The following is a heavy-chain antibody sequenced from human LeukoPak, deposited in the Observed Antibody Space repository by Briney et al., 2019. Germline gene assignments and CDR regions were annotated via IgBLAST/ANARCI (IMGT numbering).Heavy chain of an antibody. V-gene: IGHV4-59*01. CDR3: ARDYNYYGMGSFDH. CDR2: IYYSGST. CDR1: GGSLSTYY. J-gene: IGHJ4*02. D-gene: IGHD3-10*01. Sequence: PSETLSLTCTVSGGSLSTYYWSWIRQPPGKGLEWIGYIYYSGSTNYNPSLKSRVTISVDTSKNQFSLKLSSVTAADTAVYYCARDYNYYGMGSFDHWGQGTLVTVSS.